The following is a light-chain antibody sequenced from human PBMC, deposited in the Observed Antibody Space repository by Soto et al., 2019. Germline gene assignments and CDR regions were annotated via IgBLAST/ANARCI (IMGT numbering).Light chain of an antibody. CDR3: AAWDDSLGARNYD. V-gene: IGLV1-47*02. Sequence: QSVITQPPSASGTTAQRVTISCSGSSSNIGSNYVYWYQQLPGTSPKLLIYSNNQRPSGVPDRFSGSKSGTSASLAISGLRSEDEADYYCAAWDDSLGARNYDFANGPKVTV. CDR1: SSNIGSNY. CDR2: SNN. J-gene: IGLJ1*01.